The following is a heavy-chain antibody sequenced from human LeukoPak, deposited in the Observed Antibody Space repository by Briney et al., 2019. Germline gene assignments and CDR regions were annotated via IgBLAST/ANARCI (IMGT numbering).Heavy chain of an antibody. CDR3: ARGDYYGSGSFYFDY. CDR1: GGSISSYY. V-gene: IGHV4-59*08. J-gene: IGHJ4*02. D-gene: IGHD3-10*01. CDR2: IYYSGST. Sequence: KPSETLSLTCTVSGGSISSYYWSWIRQPPGKGLEWIGYIYYSGSTNYNPSLKSRVTISVDTSKNQFSLKLSSVIAADTAVYYCARGDYYGSGSFYFDYWGQGTLVTVSS.